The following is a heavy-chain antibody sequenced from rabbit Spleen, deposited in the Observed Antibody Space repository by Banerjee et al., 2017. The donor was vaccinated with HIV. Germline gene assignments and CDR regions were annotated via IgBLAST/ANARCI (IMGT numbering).Heavy chain of an antibody. CDR2: INSGKGIT. J-gene: IGHJ4*01. CDR3: ARGSRYYSSGWGNGNL. D-gene: IGHD4-1*01. CDR1: GFDSSSYW. V-gene: IGHV1S7*01. Sequence: QLKETGGGLVQPGGSLTLSCKASGFDSSSYWMSWVRQAPGKGLMWIAFINSGKGITDYASWVNGRFTISSDNAQNTVDLQMNSLTAADTATYFCARGSRYYSSGWGNGNLWGPGTLVTVS.